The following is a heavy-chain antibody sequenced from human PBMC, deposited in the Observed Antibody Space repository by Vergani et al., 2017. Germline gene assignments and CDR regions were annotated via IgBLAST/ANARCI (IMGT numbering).Heavy chain of an antibody. CDR1: GGSISGYY. V-gene: IGHV4-34*09. J-gene: IGHJ6*03. CDR2: INHSGST. Sequence: QVQLQESGPGLVKPSQTLSLTCTVSGGSISGYYWSWIRQPPGKGLEWIGEINHSGSTNYNPSLKSRVTISVDTSKNQFSLKLSSVTAADTAVYYCARGIDCSSTSCYYMDVWGKGTTVTVSS. D-gene: IGHD2-2*01. CDR3: ARGIDCSSTSCYYMDV.